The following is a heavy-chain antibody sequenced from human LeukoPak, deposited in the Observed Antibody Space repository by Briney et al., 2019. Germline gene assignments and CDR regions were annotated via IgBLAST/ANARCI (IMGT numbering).Heavy chain of an antibody. CDR2: IYTSGST. CDR1: GGSISSYY. Sequence: SETLSLTCTVSGGSISSYYWSWIRQPAGKGLEWIGRIYTSGSTNYNPSLKSRVTMSVDTSKNQFSLKLSSVTAADTAVYYCARGKRQYSSSQEFDYWGQGTLVTVSS. J-gene: IGHJ4*02. V-gene: IGHV4-4*07. CDR3: ARGKRQYSSSQEFDY. D-gene: IGHD6-6*01.